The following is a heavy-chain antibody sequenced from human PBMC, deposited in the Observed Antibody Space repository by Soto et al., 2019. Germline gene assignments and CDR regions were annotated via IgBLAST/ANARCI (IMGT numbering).Heavy chain of an antibody. V-gene: IGHV1-8*02. CDR2: MNPNTGNS. CDR1: GDTFTANY. CDR3: ARRAETNGWNGFGADKYYFDF. D-gene: IGHD1-1*01. J-gene: IGHJ4*02. Sequence: ASVKVSCKASGDTFTANYIHWVRQAPGQGFEWMGWMNPNTGNSGYAQKFQGRVTMTSDTSISTAHMELSSLRSEDTAVYYCARRAETNGWNGFGADKYYFDFWGQGTLVTVSS.